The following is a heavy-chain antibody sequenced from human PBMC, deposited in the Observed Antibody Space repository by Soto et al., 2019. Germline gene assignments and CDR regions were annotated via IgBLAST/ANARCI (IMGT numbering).Heavy chain of an antibody. Sequence: SETLSLTCAVSGVSLTSGNWWTWVRQSPQRGLEYIGEIFHDGTANYYPSFERRVAMSVDMSRNQFSLKLTSVTAADTAVYFCARLVYDTRLNYMYFDFWGPGTLVTV. CDR1: GVSLTSGNW. V-gene: IGHV4-4*02. CDR3: ARLVYDTRLNYMYFDF. CDR2: IFHDGTA. D-gene: IGHD3-10*01. J-gene: IGHJ4*02.